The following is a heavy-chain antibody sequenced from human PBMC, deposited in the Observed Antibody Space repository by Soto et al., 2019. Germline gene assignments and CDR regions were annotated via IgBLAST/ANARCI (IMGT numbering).Heavy chain of an antibody. CDR3: VRFLGLYGMDV. Sequence: QVQLVQSGAEVKKPGSAVKVSCKASGGTFSSYTISWVRQAPAQGLEWIARIIPLLGIANYAQKFQGRVTTTADKSTSTAYMELSSLISEDTAVYFCVRFLGLYGMDVWGPGTTVTVSS. J-gene: IGHJ6*02. CDR1: GGTFSSYT. V-gene: IGHV1-69*02. D-gene: IGHD1-26*01. CDR2: IIPLLGIA.